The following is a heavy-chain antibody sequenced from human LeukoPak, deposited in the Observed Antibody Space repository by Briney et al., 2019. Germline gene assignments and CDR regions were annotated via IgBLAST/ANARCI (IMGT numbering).Heavy chain of an antibody. Sequence: GGSLRLSCAASAFIVSSHYMSWVRQSPGKGLDWVSTIYSGGNTYYADSVRGRFTISRDNSKNTLYLQMNSLRAEDTAVYYCAKEAPRGYSGYGELRLREPLDYWGQGTLVTVSS. CDR2: IYSGGNT. J-gene: IGHJ4*02. D-gene: IGHD5-12*01. CDR1: AFIVSSHY. CDR3: AKEAPRGYSGYGELRLREPLDY. V-gene: IGHV3-66*02.